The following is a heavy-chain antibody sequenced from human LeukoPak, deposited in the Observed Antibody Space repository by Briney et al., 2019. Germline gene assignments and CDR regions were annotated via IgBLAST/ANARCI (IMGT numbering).Heavy chain of an antibody. J-gene: IGHJ4*02. D-gene: IGHD6-19*01. CDR2: IIPIFGTA. CDR1: GGTFSSYA. Sequence: GASVKVPCKASGGTFSSYAISWVRQAPGQGLEWMGGIIPIFGTANYAQKFQGRVTITTDESTSTAYMELSSLRSEDTAVYYCARGPPQTAGYSSGWPYVPFDYWGQGTLVTVSS. V-gene: IGHV1-69*05. CDR3: ARGPPQTAGYSSGWPYVPFDY.